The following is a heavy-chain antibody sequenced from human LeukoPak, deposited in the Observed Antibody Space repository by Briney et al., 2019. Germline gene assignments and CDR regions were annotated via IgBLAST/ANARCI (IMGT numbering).Heavy chain of an antibody. D-gene: IGHD6-6*01. CDR1: GYTFTSYG. Sequence: ASVKVSCKASGYTFTSYGISWVRQAPGQGLEWMGWMNPNSGNTGYAQKFQGRVTITRNTSISTAYMELSSLRSEDTAVYYCARGRIAARRHYYYYMDVWGKGTTVTVSS. CDR3: ARGRIAARRHYYYYMDV. J-gene: IGHJ6*03. CDR2: MNPNSGNT. V-gene: IGHV1-8*03.